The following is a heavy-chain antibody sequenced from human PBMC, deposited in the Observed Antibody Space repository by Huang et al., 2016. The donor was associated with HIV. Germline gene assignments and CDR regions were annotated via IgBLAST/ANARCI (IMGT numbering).Heavy chain of an antibody. Sequence: EVQLVQSGAEVKKPGESLKISCKGSGYTFSSYWIGWVRQKPGKGLAWWEIVDPADADTRNSPSFQCQVTISADKSTSTAYLHWRSLKASDTALYYCAPPFSYGNYYDSGGFSVWGQGTLVTVSS. D-gene: IGHD3-22*01. V-gene: IGHV5-51*01. CDR3: APPFSYGNYYDSGGFSV. CDR1: GYTFSSYW. J-gene: IGHJ4*02. CDR2: VDPADADT.